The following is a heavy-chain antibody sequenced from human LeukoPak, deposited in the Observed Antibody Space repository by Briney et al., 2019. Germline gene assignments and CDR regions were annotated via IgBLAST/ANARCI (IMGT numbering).Heavy chain of an antibody. Sequence: PSETLSLTCTVSSGSISSYYRSWIRQPPGKGLEWIGYIYYSGSTNYNPSLKSRVTISVDTSKNQFSLKLSSVAAADTAVYYCARTELVGASTNWFDPWGQGTLVTVSS. CDR3: ARTELVGASTNWFDP. CDR1: SGSISSYY. V-gene: IGHV4-59*08. D-gene: IGHD1-26*01. CDR2: IYYSGST. J-gene: IGHJ5*02.